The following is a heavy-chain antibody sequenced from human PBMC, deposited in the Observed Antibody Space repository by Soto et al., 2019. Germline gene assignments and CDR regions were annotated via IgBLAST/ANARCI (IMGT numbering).Heavy chain of an antibody. J-gene: IGHJ6*02. D-gene: IGHD5-18*01. CDR3: ARDSVKADVDTAMVTGADYYYYYGMDV. V-gene: IGHV4-31*03. Sequence: SETLSLTCTVSGGSISSGGYYWSWIRQHPGKGLEWIGYIYYSGSTYYNPSLKSRVTISVDTSKNQFSLKLSSVTAADTAVYYCARDSVKADVDTAMVTGADYYYYYGMDVWGQGTTVTVSS. CDR1: GGSISSGGYY. CDR2: IYYSGST.